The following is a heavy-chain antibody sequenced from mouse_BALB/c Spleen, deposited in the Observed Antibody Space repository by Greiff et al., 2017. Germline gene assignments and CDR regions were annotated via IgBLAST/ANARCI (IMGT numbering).Heavy chain of an antibody. CDR3: ARGGVAPYAMDY. J-gene: IGHJ4*01. CDR2: ISSGGST. CDR1: GFTFSSYA. Sequence: EVKVIESGGGLVKPGGSLKLSCAASGFTFSSYAMSWVRQTPEKRLEWVASISSGGSTYYPDSVKGRFTISRDNARNILYLQMSSLRSEDTAMYYCARGGVAPYAMDYWGQGTSVTVSS. D-gene: IGHD1-1*02. V-gene: IGHV5-6-5*01.